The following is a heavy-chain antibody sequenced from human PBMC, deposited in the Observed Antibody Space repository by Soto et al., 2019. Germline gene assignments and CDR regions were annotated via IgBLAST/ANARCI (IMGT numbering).Heavy chain of an antibody. CDR2: IIPIFGTA. CDR1: GCTFSSYA. Sequence: SVKVSRKASGCTFSSYAISWVRQAPGQGLEWMGGIIPIFGTANHAQKFQGRVTLTADESTSTAYMELSSLRSEDTAVYYCARVSPHDYGDLTGGYYFDYWGQGTLVTVSS. J-gene: IGHJ4*02. D-gene: IGHD4-17*01. CDR3: ARVSPHDYGDLTGGYYFDY. V-gene: IGHV1-69*13.